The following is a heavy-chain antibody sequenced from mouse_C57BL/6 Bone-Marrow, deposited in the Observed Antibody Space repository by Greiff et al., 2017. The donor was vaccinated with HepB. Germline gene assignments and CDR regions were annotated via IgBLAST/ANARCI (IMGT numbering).Heavy chain of an antibody. CDR2: IRNKANGYTT. CDR1: GFTFTDYY. J-gene: IGHJ1*03. CDR3: ARYLPLYFDV. Sequence: EVNVVESGGGLVQPGGSLSLSCAASGFTFTDYYMSWVRQPPGKALEWLGFIRNKANGYTTEYSASVKGRFTISRDNSQSILYLQMNALRAEDSATYYCARYLPLYFDVWGTGTTVTVSS. V-gene: IGHV7-3*01.